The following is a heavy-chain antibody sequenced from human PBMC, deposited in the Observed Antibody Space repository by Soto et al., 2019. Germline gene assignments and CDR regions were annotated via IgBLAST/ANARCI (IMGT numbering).Heavy chain of an antibody. J-gene: IGHJ4*02. CDR2: IFSKDEK. Sequence: SGPPLANPTEPLTLPRTVAGFPHRNAKLDVSWIRQPPGNPLEWLPQIFSKDEKSYTKSLKHRLTLPKDNPKHQLGHTLPHLYPVYRATYFCDRTCLFFGVVSLDYWGPGTLVTVSS. V-gene: IGHV2-26*01. CDR3: DRTCLFFGVVSLDY. CDR1: GFPHRNAKLD. D-gene: IGHD3-3*01.